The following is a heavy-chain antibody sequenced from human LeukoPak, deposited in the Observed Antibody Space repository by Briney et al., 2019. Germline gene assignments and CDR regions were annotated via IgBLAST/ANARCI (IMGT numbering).Heavy chain of an antibody. CDR2: VHNNGDT. D-gene: IGHD6-6*01. J-gene: IGHJ4*02. CDR1: GGSASSGHYF. Sequence: SETLSLTCTVSGGSASSGHYFWSWVRQPPGKGLEWIGYVHNNGDTNYNPSLKSRVTISVDTSKNQFSLKLSSVTAADTAVYYCAREYSSSSSIDYWGQGTLVTVSS. V-gene: IGHV4-61*01. CDR3: AREYSSSSSIDY.